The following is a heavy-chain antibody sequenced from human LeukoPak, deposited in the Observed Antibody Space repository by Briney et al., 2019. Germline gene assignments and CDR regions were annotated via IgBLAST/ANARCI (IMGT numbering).Heavy chain of an antibody. V-gene: IGHV1-18*04. CDR1: GYTFTSYG. Sequence: ASVTVSCKASGYTFTSYGISWVRQAPGQGLEWMGWISAYNGSTNYAQKLQGRVTMTTDTSTSTAYMELRSLRSDDTAVYYCAREQYDILTGWSSDYWGQGTLVTVSS. J-gene: IGHJ4*02. D-gene: IGHD3-9*01. CDR3: AREQYDILTGWSSDY. CDR2: ISAYNGST.